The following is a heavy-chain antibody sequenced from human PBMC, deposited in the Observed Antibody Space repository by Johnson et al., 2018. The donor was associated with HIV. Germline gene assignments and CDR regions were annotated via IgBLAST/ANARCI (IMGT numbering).Heavy chain of an antibody. CDR3: AKVWLRWVLTADAFDI. V-gene: IGHV3-30-3*01. J-gene: IGHJ3*02. D-gene: IGHD2-21*02. Sequence: QVQLVESGGGVVQPGRSLRLSCAASGFPFSSFSIHWVRQAPGQGLEWVAVISYDGSHKYYVDSVTGRLPVCSDNSKNTLYLQMNSLISEDSAVYYWAKVWLRWVLTADAFDIWGQGTMVTVSS. CDR2: ISYDGSHK. CDR1: GFPFSSFS.